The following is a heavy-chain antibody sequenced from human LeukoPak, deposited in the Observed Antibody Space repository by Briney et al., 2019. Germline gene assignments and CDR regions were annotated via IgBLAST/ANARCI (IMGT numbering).Heavy chain of an antibody. D-gene: IGHD1-26*01. CDR3: ARDSGSYFDY. J-gene: IGHJ4*02. CDR2: IYYSGST. Sequence: PSETLSLTCTVSGGSISSYYWSWIRQPPGKGLEWIGYIYYSGSTTYNPSLKSRVTISVDTSKNQFSLKLSSVTAAATAVYYCARDSGSYFDYWGQGTLVTVSS. CDR1: GGSISSYY. V-gene: IGHV4-59*01.